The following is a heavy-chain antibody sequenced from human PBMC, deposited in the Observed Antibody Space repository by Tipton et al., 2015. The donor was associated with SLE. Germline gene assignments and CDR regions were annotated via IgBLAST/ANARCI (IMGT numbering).Heavy chain of an antibody. V-gene: IGHV4-38-2*01. Sequence: TLSLTCAVSGYSISSGYYWSWIRQPPGKGLEWIGEINHSGSTNYNPSLKSRVTISVDTSKNQFSLKLSSVTAADTAVYYCARGVAGFKSFDYWGQGTLVTVSS. J-gene: IGHJ4*02. D-gene: IGHD6-19*01. CDR1: GYSISSGYY. CDR3: ARGVAGFKSFDY. CDR2: INHSGST.